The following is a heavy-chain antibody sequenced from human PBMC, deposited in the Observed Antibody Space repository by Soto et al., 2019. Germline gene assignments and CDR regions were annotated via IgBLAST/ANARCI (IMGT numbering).Heavy chain of an antibody. CDR2: IYPGDSDA. V-gene: IGHV5-51*01. Sequence: PGESLNISCNGSGYRFTNYLMGWVRQMPGKGLEWMGIIYPGDSDARYSPSFQGQVTFSADKSISTAYLQWSSLKASDTAMFYCARLEGGFDVWGQGTMVTVSS. CDR1: GYRFTNYL. J-gene: IGHJ3*01. CDR3: ARLEGGFDV. D-gene: IGHD2-15*01.